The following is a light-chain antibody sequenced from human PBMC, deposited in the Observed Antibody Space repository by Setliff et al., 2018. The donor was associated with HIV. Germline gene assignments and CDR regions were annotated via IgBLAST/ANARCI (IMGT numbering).Light chain of an antibody. CDR1: SSDVGGYSY. V-gene: IGLV2-14*01. CDR2: EVS. J-gene: IGLJ1*01. Sequence: QSVLTQPASVSGSPGQSITISCTGTSSDVGGYSYVSWYQQHPGKAPKVMIYEVSKRPSGVPARFSGSKSGNTASLTVSGLQAEDEADYYCSSYAITNTLPFGTGTKVTVL. CDR3: SSYAITNTLP.